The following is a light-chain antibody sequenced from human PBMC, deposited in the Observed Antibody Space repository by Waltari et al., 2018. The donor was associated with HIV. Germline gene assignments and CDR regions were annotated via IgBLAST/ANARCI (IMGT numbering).Light chain of an antibody. CDR3: GAWDDTHSWV. CDR2: SNH. V-gene: IGLV1-44*01. Sequence: QSVLTQPPSVSGTPGQGVTISCSGSSSNIGTHTVNWYQHLPGTTPKRLIYSNHQRPSGVPDRFSGSKSGTSASLAISGLQSEDEADYYCGAWDDTHSWVFGGGTKLTVL. J-gene: IGLJ3*02. CDR1: SSNIGTHT.